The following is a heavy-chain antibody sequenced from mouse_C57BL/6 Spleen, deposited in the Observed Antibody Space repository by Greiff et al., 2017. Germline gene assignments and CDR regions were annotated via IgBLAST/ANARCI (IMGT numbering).Heavy chain of an antibody. CDR1: GFNIKNTY. V-gene: IGHV14-3*01. CDR2: IDPANGNT. D-gene: IGHD1-1*01. CDR3: ARDYYGSSYVFAY. J-gene: IGHJ3*01. Sequence: VQLQQSVAELVRPGASVKFSCTASGFNIKNTYMPWVQQRPEQGLEWIGRIDPANGNTKYAPTFQGKSTITTDTTSNTAYLQLSGLTSEDTAIYYCARDYYGSSYVFAYRGQGTLVTVSA.